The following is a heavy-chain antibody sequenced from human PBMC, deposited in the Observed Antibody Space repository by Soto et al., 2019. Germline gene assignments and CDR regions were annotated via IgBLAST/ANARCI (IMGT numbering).Heavy chain of an antibody. V-gene: IGHV4-39*01. CDR1: GVSLSSSIYY. J-gene: IGHJ4*02. CDR2: IYYSGST. D-gene: IGHD6-19*01. CDR3: ERARSPYSSGPFDY. Sequence: SETPSLTCTVSGVSLSSSIYYWGWIRPPPGKGLEWIGSIYYSGSTYYNPSLKSRVTISVDTSKNQFSLKLSSVTAADTAVYYCERARSPYSSGPFDYWGQGTLVTVSS.